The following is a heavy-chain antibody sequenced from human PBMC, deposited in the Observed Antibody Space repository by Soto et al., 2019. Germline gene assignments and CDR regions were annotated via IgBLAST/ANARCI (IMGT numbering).Heavy chain of an antibody. Sequence: RTCTVSGGSISSGDYYWSWIRQPPGKGLEWIGYIYYSGSTYYNPSLKSRVTISVDTSKNQFSLKLSSVTAADTAVYYCARSTSSGYDCDYWGQGTLVTVSS. V-gene: IGHV4-30-4*01. D-gene: IGHD5-12*01. CDR2: IYYSGST. CDR3: ARSTSSGYDCDY. J-gene: IGHJ4*02. CDR1: GGSISSGDYY.